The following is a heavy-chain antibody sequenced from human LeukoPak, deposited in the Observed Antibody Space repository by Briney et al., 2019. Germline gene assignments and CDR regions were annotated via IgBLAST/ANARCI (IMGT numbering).Heavy chain of an antibody. D-gene: IGHD3-22*01. V-gene: IGHV3-9*01. CDR3: AYSPVGYYYDSSGYFDY. CDR2: ISWNSGSI. J-gene: IGHJ4*02. Sequence: PGGSLRLSCAASGFTVSSNYMSWVRQAPGKGLEWVSGISWNSGSIGYADSVKGRFTISRNNAKNSLYLQMNSLRAEDTALYYCAYSPVGYYYDSSGYFDYWGQGTLVTVSS. CDR1: GFTVSSNY.